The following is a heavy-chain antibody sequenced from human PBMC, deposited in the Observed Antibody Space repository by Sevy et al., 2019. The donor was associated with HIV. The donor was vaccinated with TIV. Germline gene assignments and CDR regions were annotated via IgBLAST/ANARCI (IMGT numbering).Heavy chain of an antibody. J-gene: IGHJ5*01. CDR1: GFSFRSFS. D-gene: IGHD1-1*01. CDR2: IWYDGRTE. CDR3: ARDAARVIVPTAGFDS. V-gene: IGHV3-33*01. Sequence: GGSLRLSCVASGFSFRSFSMHWVRQAPGKGLEWVAAIWYDGRTERYADSVQGRFTISRDNSKKTLYLQMNSLRDEDTAIYYCARDAARVIVPTAGFDSWGQGALVTVSS.